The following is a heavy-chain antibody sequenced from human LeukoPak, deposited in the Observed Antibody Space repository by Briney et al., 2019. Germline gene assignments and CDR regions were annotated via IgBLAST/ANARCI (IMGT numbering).Heavy chain of an antibody. V-gene: IGHV3-23*01. D-gene: IGHD3-9*01. CDR3: AKEELRYFDWLLSYPYYFDY. CDR2: ISGSGGST. Sequence: GGSLGLSCAASGFTFSSYAMSWVRQAPGKGLEWVSAISGSGGSTYYADSVKGRFTISRDNSKNTLYLQMNSLRAEDTAVYYCAKEELRYFDWLLSYPYYFDYWGQGALVTVSS. J-gene: IGHJ4*02. CDR1: GFTFSSYA.